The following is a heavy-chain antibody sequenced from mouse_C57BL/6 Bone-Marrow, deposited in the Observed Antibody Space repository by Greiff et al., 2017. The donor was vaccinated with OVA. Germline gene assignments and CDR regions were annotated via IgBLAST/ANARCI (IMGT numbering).Heavy chain of an antibody. D-gene: IGHD1-1*01. J-gene: IGHJ2*01. V-gene: IGHV14-4*01. CDR3: TTDITTVDY. CDR2: IDPENGDT. CDR1: GFNIKDDY. Sequence: VQLQQSGAELVRPGASVKLSCTASGFNIKDDYMHWVKQRPEQGLEWIGWIDPENGDTEYASKFQGKATITADTSSNPAYLQLSSLTSEDTAVYYCTTDITTVDYWGQGTTLTVSS.